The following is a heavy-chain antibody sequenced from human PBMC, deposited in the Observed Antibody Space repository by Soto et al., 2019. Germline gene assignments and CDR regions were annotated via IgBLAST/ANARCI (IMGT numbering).Heavy chain of an antibody. CDR3: ARDNRGIVVVPAAPEEQTYYYYYMDV. CDR1: GGSFSGYY. CDR2: INHSGST. J-gene: IGHJ6*03. D-gene: IGHD2-2*01. V-gene: IGHV4-34*01. Sequence: SETLSLTCAVYGGSFSGYYWSWIRQPPGKGLEWIGEINHSGSTNYNPSLKSRVTISVDTSKNQFSLKLSSVTAAETAVYYCARDNRGIVVVPAAPEEQTYYYYYMDVWGKGTTVTVSS.